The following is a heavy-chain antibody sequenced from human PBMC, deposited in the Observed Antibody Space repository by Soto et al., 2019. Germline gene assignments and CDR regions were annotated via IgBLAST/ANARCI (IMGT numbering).Heavy chain of an antibody. V-gene: IGHV3-21*06. D-gene: IGHD2-15*01. CDR2: ITNRGTHT. Sequence: GGSLRLSCTSSVFSFSSYTMNCVRHSPGKGLQWVASITNRGTHTYSADSVKGRFTISRDNDKNSLYLQMNNLRAEDTATYYCARAHEVAWFDSWGLGTLVTVS. CDR3: ARAHEVAWFDS. CDR1: VFSFSSYT. J-gene: IGHJ5*01.